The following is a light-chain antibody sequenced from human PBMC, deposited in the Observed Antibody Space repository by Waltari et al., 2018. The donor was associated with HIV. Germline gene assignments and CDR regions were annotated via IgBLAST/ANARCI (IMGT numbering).Light chain of an antibody. CDR1: QDISTS. CDR3: QHYYTFPPA. CDR2: DAS. Sequence: AIRMTQFPSSFSASVGDKVTITCRASQDISTSVAWYQQRPGSAPKLLIYDASTLQSGVPSRFSGSRSGTEFTLTISCLQSDDIATYYCQHYYTFPPAFGPGTTVDF. J-gene: IGKJ3*01. V-gene: IGKV1-8*01.